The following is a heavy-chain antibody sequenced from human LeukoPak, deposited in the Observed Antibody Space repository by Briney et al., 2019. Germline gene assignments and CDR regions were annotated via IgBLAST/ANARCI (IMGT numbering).Heavy chain of an antibody. V-gene: IGHV3-7*01. D-gene: IGHD1-14*01. J-gene: IGHJ4*02. CDR3: ARAYIIAY. CDR2: IKQDGSEK. CDR1: GFTFSTYW. Sequence: GGSLRLSCAASGFTFSTYWMTWVRQAPGKGLEWVANIKQDGSEKNYVDSVKGRFTISRDNAKNSLYLQMNSLRVDDTAVYYCARAYIIAYGGQGTLVTVSS.